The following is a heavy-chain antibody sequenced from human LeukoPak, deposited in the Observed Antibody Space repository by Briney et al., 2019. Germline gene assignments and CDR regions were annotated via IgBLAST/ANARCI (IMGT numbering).Heavy chain of an antibody. V-gene: IGHV3-73*01. CDR2: IRSKANSYAT. CDR3: TKTRGDDSSGYYLFDY. CDR1: GFTFSGSA. D-gene: IGHD3-22*01. J-gene: IGHJ4*02. Sequence: GGSLRLSCAASGFTFSGSAMHWVRQASGKGLEWVGRIRSKANSYATAYAASVKGRFTISRDDPKNTAYLQMNSLKTEDTAVYYCTKTRGDDSSGYYLFDYWGQGTLVTVSS.